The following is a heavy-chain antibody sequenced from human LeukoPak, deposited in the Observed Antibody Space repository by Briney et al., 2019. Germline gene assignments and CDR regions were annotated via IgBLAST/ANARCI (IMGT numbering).Heavy chain of an antibody. CDR1: GFTFSSYY. CDR2: MYSGGST. J-gene: IGHJ6*02. CDR3: ARSYSNHLFGMDV. D-gene: IGHD4-11*01. Sequence: GGSLRLSCAASGFTFSSYYMTWVRQAPGKGLEWVSVMYSGGSTYYEDSVKGRVAIFRDNSQNTVFLQMNSVRVEDTAVYYCARSYSNHLFGMDVWGQGTAVTVSS. V-gene: IGHV3-66*01.